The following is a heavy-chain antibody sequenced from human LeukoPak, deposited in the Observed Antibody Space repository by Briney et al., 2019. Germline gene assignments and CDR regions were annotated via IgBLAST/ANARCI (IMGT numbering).Heavy chain of an antibody. CDR3: ARVGKWLGTRVFDY. V-gene: IGHV4-59*01. D-gene: IGHD6-19*01. CDR2: IYYSGST. CDR1: SGSISSDY. Sequence: SETLSLTCTVSSGSISSDYWSWIRQPPGKGLEWIGYIYYSGSTNYNPSLKSRVTISVDTSKNQFSLKLSSVTAADTAVYYCARVGKWLGTRVFDYWGQGTLVTVSS. J-gene: IGHJ4*02.